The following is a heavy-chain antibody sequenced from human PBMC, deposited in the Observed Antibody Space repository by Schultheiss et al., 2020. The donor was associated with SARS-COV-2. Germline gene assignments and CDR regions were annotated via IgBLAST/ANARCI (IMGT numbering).Heavy chain of an antibody. V-gene: IGHV3-23*01. CDR1: GFTFSSYA. Sequence: GGSLRLSCAASGFTFSSYAMSWVRQAPGKGLEWVSAISGSGGSTYYADSVKGRFTISRDNSKNTLYLQMNSLRAEDTAVYYCARDRPIAVAGPWGYYYGMDVWGQGTTVTVSS. D-gene: IGHD6-19*01. CDR2: ISGSGGST. J-gene: IGHJ6*02. CDR3: ARDRPIAVAGPWGYYYGMDV.